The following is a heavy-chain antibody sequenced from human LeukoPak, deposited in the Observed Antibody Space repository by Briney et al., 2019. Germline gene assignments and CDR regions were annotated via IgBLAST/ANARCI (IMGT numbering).Heavy chain of an antibody. D-gene: IGHD3-22*01. CDR3: AKAQPITMIVVVIDVGFDY. Sequence: QPGGSLRLSCAASGFTFSSYAMSWVRQAPGKGLEGVSAISGSGGSTYYADSVKGRFTISRDNSKNTLYLQMNSLRAEDTAVYYCAKAQPITMIVVVIDVGFDYWGEGTLVTVSS. J-gene: IGHJ4*02. V-gene: IGHV3-23*01. CDR1: GFTFSSYA. CDR2: ISGSGGST.